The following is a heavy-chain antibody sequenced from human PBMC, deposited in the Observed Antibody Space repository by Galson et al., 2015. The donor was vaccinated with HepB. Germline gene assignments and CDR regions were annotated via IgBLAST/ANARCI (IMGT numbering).Heavy chain of an antibody. Sequence: SVKVSCKASRYTFTRYTISWLRQAPGQGLEWLGWISPYNGYGNSVQRVQGRLTMTADTSTNTAYMELRSLKSDDTAVYYCARGGMATIGGPTFDYWGQGTLVTVSS. V-gene: IGHV1-18*01. J-gene: IGHJ4*01. CDR2: ISPYNGYG. CDR3: ARGGMATIGGPTFDY. D-gene: IGHD5-24*01. CDR1: RYTFTRYT.